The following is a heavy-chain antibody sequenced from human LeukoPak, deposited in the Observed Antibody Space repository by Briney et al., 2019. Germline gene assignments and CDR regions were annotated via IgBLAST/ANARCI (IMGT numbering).Heavy chain of an antibody. Sequence: QTGGSLRLSCAASGFTFNSYAMHWVRQAPGRGLEWVAVISYDGSNKYYADSVKGRFTISRDNSKNTLYLQMNSLRADDTAVYYCAKGESITSAWFDSWGQGTLVTVSS. V-gene: IGHV3-30-3*01. CDR3: AKGESITSAWFDS. CDR2: ISYDGSNK. J-gene: IGHJ5*01. D-gene: IGHD5-24*01. CDR1: GFTFNSYA.